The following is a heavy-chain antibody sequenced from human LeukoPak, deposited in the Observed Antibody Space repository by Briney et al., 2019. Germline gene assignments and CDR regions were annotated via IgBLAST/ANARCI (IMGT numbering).Heavy chain of an antibody. CDR3: ASDDYGDWNDAFDI. J-gene: IGHJ3*02. D-gene: IGHD4-17*01. V-gene: IGHV4-30-4*01. CDR2: IYYSGST. CDR1: GGSISSGDYY. Sequence: SETLSLTCTVSGGSISSGDYYWSWIRQPPGKGLEWIGYIYYSGSTYYNPSLKSRVTISVDTSKNQFSLKLSSVTAADTAVYYCASDDYGDWNDAFDIWGQGTMVTVSS.